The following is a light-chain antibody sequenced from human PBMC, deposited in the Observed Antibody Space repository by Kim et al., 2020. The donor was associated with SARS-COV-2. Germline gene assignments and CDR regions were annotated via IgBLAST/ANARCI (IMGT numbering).Light chain of an antibody. Sequence: EIVMTQSPATLSVSPGERVTLSCRASQTINSNLAWYQQRPGQAPRLLIFGASTRATGIPARFSGSGSGTEFTLTISSLQSEDFAVYYCQQNNNRPPTFGQGTKLEI. V-gene: IGKV3-15*01. J-gene: IGKJ2*01. CDR1: QTINSN. CDR3: QQNNNRPPT. CDR2: GAS.